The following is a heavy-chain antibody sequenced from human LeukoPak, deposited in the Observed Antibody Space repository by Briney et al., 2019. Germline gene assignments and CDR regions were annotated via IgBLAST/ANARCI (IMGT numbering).Heavy chain of an antibody. CDR1: GGTFSSYA. J-gene: IGHJ4*02. Sequence: ASVKVSCKASGGTFSSYAISWVRQAPGQGLEWMGWINAGNGNTKYSQKFQGRVTITRDTSASTAYMELSSLRSEDTAVYYCARDWDSGYVWHYWGQGTLVTVSS. CDR2: INAGNGNT. D-gene: IGHD5-12*01. CDR3: ARDWDSGYVWHY. V-gene: IGHV1-3*01.